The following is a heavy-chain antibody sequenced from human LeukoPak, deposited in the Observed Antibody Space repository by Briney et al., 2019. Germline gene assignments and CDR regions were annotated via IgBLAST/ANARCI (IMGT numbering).Heavy chain of an antibody. CDR3: ARATYHFDN. J-gene: IGHJ4*02. CDR2: TYSRSKWYN. V-gene: IGHV6-1*01. D-gene: IGHD2-2*02. CDR1: GDSVSSNTAS. Sequence: SQTLLLTCAISGDSVSSNTASWTWIRQSPSRGLEWLGRTYSRSKWYNEYAASMKSRITINSDTSKNQFSLQLNSVTPEDTAVYYCARATYHFDNWGQGTLVTVSS.